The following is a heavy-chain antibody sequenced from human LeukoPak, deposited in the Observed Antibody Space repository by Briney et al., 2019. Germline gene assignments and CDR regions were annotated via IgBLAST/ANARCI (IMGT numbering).Heavy chain of an antibody. Sequence: SETLSLTCTVSGGSISSSSYYWGWIRQPPGKGLEWIGSIYYSGSTYYNPSLKSRVTISVDTSKNQFSLKLSSVTAADTAVYYCARGTIKNYYDSSGLWEVYNWFDPWGQGILVTVSS. J-gene: IGHJ5*02. V-gene: IGHV4-39*01. CDR3: ARGTIKNYYDSSGLWEVYNWFDP. CDR2: IYYSGST. CDR1: GGSISSSSYY. D-gene: IGHD3-22*01.